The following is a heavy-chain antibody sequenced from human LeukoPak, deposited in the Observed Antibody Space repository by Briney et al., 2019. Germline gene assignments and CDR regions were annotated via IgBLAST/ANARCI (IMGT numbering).Heavy chain of an antibody. D-gene: IGHD3-10*01. Sequence: ASVKVSCKASGYTFTSYYMHWVRQAPGQGLEWMGIINPSGGSTNYAQKFQGRVTMTRDTSTDTVYMELSSLRSEDTAVYYCARGPSITMVRGGQWYYYMDVWGKGTTVTISS. CDR2: INPSGGST. J-gene: IGHJ6*03. V-gene: IGHV1-46*01. CDR3: ARGPSITMVRGGQWYYYMDV. CDR1: GYTFTSYY.